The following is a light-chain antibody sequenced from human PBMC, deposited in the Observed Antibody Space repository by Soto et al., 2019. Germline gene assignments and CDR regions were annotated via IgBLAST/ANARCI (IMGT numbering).Light chain of an antibody. CDR1: QSVSSSY. CDR3: QQYGNSRA. CDR2: DAS. J-gene: IGKJ1*01. V-gene: IGKV3-20*01. Sequence: EIVLTQSPGTLSLSPGERATLSCRASQSVSSSYLAWYQQKPGQAPRLLIYDASSRATGIPVRFSGSGSGTDFTLPISRLEPEDFAVYYCQQYGNSRAFGQGTKGEIK.